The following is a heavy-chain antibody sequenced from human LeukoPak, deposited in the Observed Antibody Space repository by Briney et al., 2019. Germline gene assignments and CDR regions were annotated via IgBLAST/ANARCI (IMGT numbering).Heavy chain of an antibody. Sequence: PSETLSLTCAVSGGSISTNNWWTWVRQPPGKGLEWIGEIHHSGSTDYNPSLKSRVTISPDKSKNQFSLKLSSVTAADTAVYYCARRQDMVRGVEPFDYWGQGTLVTVSS. CDR1: GGSISTNNW. CDR2: IHHSGST. V-gene: IGHV4-4*02. D-gene: IGHD3-10*01. J-gene: IGHJ4*02. CDR3: ARRQDMVRGVEPFDY.